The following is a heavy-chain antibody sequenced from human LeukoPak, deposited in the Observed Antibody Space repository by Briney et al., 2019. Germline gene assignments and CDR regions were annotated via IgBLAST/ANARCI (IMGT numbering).Heavy chain of an antibody. Sequence: PGESLRLSRAASGFSFTTYWMSWVRQAPGKGLEWVAKINQDETEKYYVDSVKGRFTISRDNGKNSLYLQMNSLRVEDTAVYYCAKLAKYFYGSETFYFFEHWGQGTPVTASS. CDR1: GFSFTTYW. CDR2: INQDETEK. CDR3: AKLAKYFYGSETFYFFEH. V-gene: IGHV3-7*01. D-gene: IGHD3-10*01. J-gene: IGHJ4*02.